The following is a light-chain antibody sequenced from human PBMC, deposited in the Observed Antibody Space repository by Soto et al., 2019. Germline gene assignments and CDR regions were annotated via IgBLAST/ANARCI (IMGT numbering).Light chain of an antibody. V-gene: IGKV1-5*01. CDR3: QQHNSSPWT. CDR2: DAS. CDR1: QSISDL. Sequence: DLQMTQSPSTLSASVGDRVTITCRASQSISDLLAWFQQKPGKAPKVLIYDASTLASGVPSRVSGSGSGTEFTLTISSLPTEDSATYYCQQHNSSPWTFGQGTRVDSK. J-gene: IGKJ1*01.